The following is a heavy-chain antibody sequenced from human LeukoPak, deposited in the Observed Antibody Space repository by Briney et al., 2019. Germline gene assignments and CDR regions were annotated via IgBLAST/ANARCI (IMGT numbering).Heavy chain of an antibody. J-gene: IGHJ4*02. Sequence: GGSLRLSCAASGFTFSSYGMHWVRQAPGKGLEWVSVIYTGGTTYYADSVKGRFTISRDNSKNTLYLQMNSLRAEDTAVYYCARDVAAPGGVYFDYWGQGTLVTVSS. V-gene: IGHV3-66*01. CDR3: ARDVAAPGGVYFDY. CDR2: IYTGGTT. CDR1: GFTFSSYG. D-gene: IGHD3-16*01.